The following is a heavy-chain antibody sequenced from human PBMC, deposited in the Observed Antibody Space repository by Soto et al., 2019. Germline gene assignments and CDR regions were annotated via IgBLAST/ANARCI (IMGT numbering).Heavy chain of an antibody. CDR2: IYSGGTT. D-gene: IGHD5-12*01. CDR1: GFTVSSTNY. J-gene: IGHJ4*02. V-gene: IGHV3-53*01. CDR3: HGYGY. Sequence: PGGSLRHSCVVSGFTVSSTNYMSWVRQAPGKGLEWVSVIYSGGTTFYADSVKGRFTISRDNSKNTLYLQMNSLRAEDTAVYYCHGYGYWGQGTLVTVS.